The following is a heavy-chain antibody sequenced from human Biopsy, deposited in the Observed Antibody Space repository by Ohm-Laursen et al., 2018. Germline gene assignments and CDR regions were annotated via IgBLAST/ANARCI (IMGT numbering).Heavy chain of an antibody. V-gene: IGHV4-59*01. Sequence: SDTLSLTCTVSGDSISSYYWSWIRQPPGKGLEWIRYVYYTGGTDYNPSLQSRVTISVDTSKNHFSLRLRSVTPADTAIYYCARDRGFYSDRTVPGYFDLWGRGTLVTVSS. J-gene: IGHJ2*01. CDR1: GDSISSYY. CDR2: VYYTGGT. D-gene: IGHD3-22*01. CDR3: ARDRGFYSDRTVPGYFDL.